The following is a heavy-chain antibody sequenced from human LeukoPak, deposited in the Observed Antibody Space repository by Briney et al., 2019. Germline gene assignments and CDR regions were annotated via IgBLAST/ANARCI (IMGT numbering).Heavy chain of an antibody. J-gene: IGHJ4*02. V-gene: IGHV3-7*01. D-gene: IGHD3-10*01. CDR1: GSPFHNYW. CDR3: ARGLYGSGRRSLMAH. CDR2: INQDDNEK. Sequence: GGSLRLSCAASGSPFHNYWMTWVRQAPGKGLEWVANINQDDNEKYYLDSVKGRFTISRDNAETSLFLQMTSLRVEDTAIYYCARGLYGSGRRSLMAHWGPGTLVAVPS.